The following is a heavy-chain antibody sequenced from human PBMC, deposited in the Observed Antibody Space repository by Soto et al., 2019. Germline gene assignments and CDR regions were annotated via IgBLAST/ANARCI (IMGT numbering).Heavy chain of an antibody. J-gene: IGHJ6*02. Sequence: GPGPGLASETLSLTCTVSGGSISSVDYYWSWIRLPPGKGLEYIGYIYYSGSTYYSPSLNSRTSMSLDTSRNQFSLKLSSVTVADSAVYYCASLGTYHYSNIDVWGPGTTVTVSS. D-gene: IGHD7-27*01. CDR1: GGSISSVDYY. CDR3: ASLGTYHYSNIDV. CDR2: IYYSGST. V-gene: IGHV4-30-4*01.